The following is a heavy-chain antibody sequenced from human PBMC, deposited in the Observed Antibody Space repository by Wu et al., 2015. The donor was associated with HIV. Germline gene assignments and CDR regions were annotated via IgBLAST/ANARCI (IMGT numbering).Heavy chain of an antibody. CDR1: GGTFSSYA. CDR3: ARGQELYYDILTGHSSFDY. Sequence: QVQLVQSGAEVKKPGSSVKVSCKASGGTFSSYAISWVRQAPGQGLEWMGGIIPIFGTANYAQKFQGRVTITADESTSTAYMELSSLRSEDTAVYYCARGQELYYDILTGHSSFDYWGQGTLVTVSS. J-gene: IGHJ4*02. CDR2: IIPIFGTA. V-gene: IGHV1-69*12. D-gene: IGHD3-9*01.